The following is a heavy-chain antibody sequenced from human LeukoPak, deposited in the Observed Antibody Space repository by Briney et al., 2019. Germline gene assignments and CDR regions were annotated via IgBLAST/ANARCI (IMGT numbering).Heavy chain of an antibody. J-gene: IGHJ1*01. Sequence: ASVKVSCKASEYSFTSYYMHWVRPAPAPRLEWIGLINPSFGGASYAQKSHGRVTMTRDTSTSTVYMELSSLESEDTAVYYCARDRDRIAVAHFHDWGQGTLVTVSS. CDR3: ARDRDRIAVAHFHD. D-gene: IGHD6-19*01. CDR2: INPSFGGA. CDR1: EYSFTSYY. V-gene: IGHV1-46*01.